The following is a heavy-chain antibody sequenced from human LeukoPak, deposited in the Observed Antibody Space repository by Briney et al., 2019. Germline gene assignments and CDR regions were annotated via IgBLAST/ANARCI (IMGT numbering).Heavy chain of an antibody. CDR1: GFIFSNYW. CDR3: AKRYYYGSGSYLSHMDV. D-gene: IGHD3-10*01. CDR2: ISGSGGST. Sequence: GGSLRLSCAASGFIFSNYWMLWVRQVPGKGLEWVSAISGSGGSTYYADSVKGRFTISRDNSKNTLYLQMNSLRAEDTAVYYCAKRYYYGSGSYLSHMDVWGQGTTVTVSS. V-gene: IGHV3-23*01. J-gene: IGHJ6*02.